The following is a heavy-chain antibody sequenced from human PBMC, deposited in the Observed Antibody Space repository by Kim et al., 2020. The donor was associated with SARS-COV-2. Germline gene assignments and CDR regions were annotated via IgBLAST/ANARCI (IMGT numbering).Heavy chain of an antibody. CDR2: VSYDGSDK. D-gene: IGHD2-2*01. J-gene: IGHJ3*02. CDR1: GFTFSRYG. Sequence: GGSLRLSCAASGFTFSRYGMHWVRQAPGKGLEWVTVVSYDGSDKYYADSVKGRFAISRDNSRNTLYLQMNSLRAEDTAVYYCAKSTVIIPASIKASAFDIWGQGTVVTVSS. V-gene: IGHV3-30*18. CDR3: AKSTVIIPASIKASAFDI.